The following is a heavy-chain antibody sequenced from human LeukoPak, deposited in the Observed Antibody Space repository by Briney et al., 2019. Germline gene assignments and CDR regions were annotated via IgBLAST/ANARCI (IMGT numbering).Heavy chain of an antibody. CDR3: AREGADDHGRLQWFDP. CDR2: ISAYNNYT. J-gene: IGHJ5*02. D-gene: IGHD4-17*01. V-gene: IGHV1-18*01. CDR1: GYTFTSYD. Sequence: ASVKVSCKASGYTFTSYDINWVRQATGQGLEWMGKISAYNNYTTYAQKFQGRIAMTTDTSTNTAYMDLRSLRSDDTAFYYCAREGADDHGRLQWFDPWGQGTLVTVSS.